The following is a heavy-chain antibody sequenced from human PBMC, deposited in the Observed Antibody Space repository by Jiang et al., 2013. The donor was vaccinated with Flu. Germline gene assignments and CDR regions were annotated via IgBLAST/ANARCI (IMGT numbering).Heavy chain of an antibody. D-gene: IGHD3/OR15-3a*01. Sequence: VQLVESGGGVVQPGRSLRLSCAASGFSISDYGMHWVRQAPGKGLEWVAVIWYEGSTQYNADSVKGRFTISRDNSKDNLYLQMSSLRADDTGVYYCVRDRGSGPDYYTMTSYAMDVWGQGTTVTVS. J-gene: IGHJ6*02. CDR3: VRDRGSGPDYYTMTSYAMDV. CDR2: IWYEGSTQ. CDR1: GFSISDYG. V-gene: IGHV3-33*08.